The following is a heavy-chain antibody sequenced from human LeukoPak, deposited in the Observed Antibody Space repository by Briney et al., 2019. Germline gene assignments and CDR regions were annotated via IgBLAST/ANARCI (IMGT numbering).Heavy chain of an antibody. CDR1: GGSISSYY. CDR3: ARLDSSDAFDI. CDR2: IYYSGST. V-gene: IGHV4-59*08. Sequence: SETLSLTCTVSGGSISSYYWSWIRQPPGKGLEWIGYIYYSGSTNYNPSLKSRVTISVDTSKNQFSLKLSSVTAADTAVYYCARLDSSDAFDIWGQGTMVTVSS. J-gene: IGHJ3*02. D-gene: IGHD3-22*01.